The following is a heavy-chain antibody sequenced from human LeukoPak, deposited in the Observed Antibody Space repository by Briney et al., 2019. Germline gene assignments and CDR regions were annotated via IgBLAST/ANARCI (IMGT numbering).Heavy chain of an antibody. J-gene: IGHJ5*02. CDR2: MNANSGNT. D-gene: IGHD2-2*02. CDR1: GYTFTNYD. Sequence: ASVKVSCKASGYTFTNYDINWVRQAAGQGLEWMGWMNANSGNTGYAQKFQGRVTMTTDTSTSTAYMELSNLRAEDTAVYYCARNIPFDRKTVRSNWFDPWGQGTLVTVSS. CDR3: ARNIPFDRKTVRSNWFDP. V-gene: IGHV1-8*01.